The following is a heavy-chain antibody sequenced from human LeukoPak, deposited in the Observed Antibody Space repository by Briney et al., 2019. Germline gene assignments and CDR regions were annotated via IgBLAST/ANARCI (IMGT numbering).Heavy chain of an antibody. Sequence: SETLSLTCTVSGGSISSSSYYWGWIRQPPGKGLEWIGSIYYSGSTYYNPSLKSRVTLSVDTSKNWFSLRLTSVTAADTAVYYCARGRRIVVVLGATRAHRDYYMDVWGKGTTVTVSS. CDR2: IYYSGST. V-gene: IGHV4-39*07. D-gene: IGHD2-15*01. J-gene: IGHJ6*03. CDR1: GGSISSSSYY. CDR3: ARGRRIVVVLGATRAHRDYYMDV.